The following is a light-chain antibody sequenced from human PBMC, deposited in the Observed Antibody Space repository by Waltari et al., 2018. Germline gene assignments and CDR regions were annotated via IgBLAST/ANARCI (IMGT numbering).Light chain of an antibody. CDR3: QQYGSSPPWT. V-gene: IGKV3-15*01. J-gene: IGKJ1*01. Sequence: EIELTQSPATLSASPGERVTLPCRASQGTSNNLVWYQHKPGQSPRLLIYGASARATGVPERFSGSGYRTEFTLTISSLQSEDFAVYYCQQYGSSPPWTFGQGTKVEIK. CDR2: GAS. CDR1: QGTSNN.